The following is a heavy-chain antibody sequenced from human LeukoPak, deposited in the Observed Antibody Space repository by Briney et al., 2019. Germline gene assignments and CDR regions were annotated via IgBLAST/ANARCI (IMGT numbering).Heavy chain of an antibody. Sequence: ASVKVSCKASGYTFTGYYMHWVRQAPGQGLEWMGWINPNSGGTNYAQNLQGRVTMTTDTSTSTAYMELRTLTSDDTAVYYCARDQGQLNYDFWSGYYGAFDMWGQGTMVTVSS. CDR1: GYTFTGYY. J-gene: IGHJ3*02. D-gene: IGHD3-3*01. CDR2: INPNSGGT. CDR3: ARDQGQLNYDFWSGYYGAFDM. V-gene: IGHV1-2*02.